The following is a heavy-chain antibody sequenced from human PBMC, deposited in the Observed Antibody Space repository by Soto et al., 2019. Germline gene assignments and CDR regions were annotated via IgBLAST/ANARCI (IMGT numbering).Heavy chain of an antibody. CDR1: GFTFGSYW. CDR3: GKGNSKWGTGDAFDI. J-gene: IGHJ3*02. CDR2: IKPDGSAT. V-gene: IGHV3-7*03. Sequence: GGSLRLSCAVSGFTFGSYWMNWVRLIPGKGLEWVAYIKPDGSATYYVDSVKGRFTISRDNAKNSLYLQMNSLRAEDTAVYYCGKGNSKWGTGDAFDIWGQGTMVTVSS. D-gene: IGHD7-27*01.